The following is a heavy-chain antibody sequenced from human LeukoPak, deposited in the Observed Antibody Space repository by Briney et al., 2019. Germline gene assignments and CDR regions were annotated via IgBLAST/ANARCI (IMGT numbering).Heavy chain of an antibody. D-gene: IGHD5-18*01. J-gene: IGHJ5*02. CDR3: AGQDTAMAFDP. Sequence: GASVKVSCKASGYTFTSYYMHWVRQAPGQGLEWMGIINPSGGSTSYAQKFQGRVTMTRDMSTSTVYMELSSLRSEDTAVYYCAGQDTAMAFDPWGQGTLVTVSS. CDR2: INPSGGST. V-gene: IGHV1-46*01. CDR1: GYTFTSYY.